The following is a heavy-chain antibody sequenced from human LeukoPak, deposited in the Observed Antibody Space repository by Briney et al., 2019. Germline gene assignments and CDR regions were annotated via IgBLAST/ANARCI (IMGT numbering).Heavy chain of an antibody. V-gene: IGHV3-53*05. CDR3: AKDDLWFGELSS. Sequence: GGSVRLSCAASGFTVSSNYMSWVRQAPGRGLEWVSVIYSGGGTYYADSVKGRFTISRDNSKNSLYLQMNSLRTEDTALYYCAKDDLWFGELSSWGQGTLVTVSS. D-gene: IGHD3-10*01. CDR2: IYSGGGT. J-gene: IGHJ5*02. CDR1: GFTVSSNY.